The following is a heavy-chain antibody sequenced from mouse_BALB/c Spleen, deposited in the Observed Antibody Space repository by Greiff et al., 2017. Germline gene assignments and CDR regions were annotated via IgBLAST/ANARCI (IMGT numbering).Heavy chain of an antibody. CDR1: GFNIKDYY. CDR2: IDPENGDT. D-gene: IGHD1-1*01. Sequence: EVKLQESGAELVRSGASVKLSCTASGFNIKDYYMHWVKQRPEQGLEWIGWIDPENGDTEYAPKFQGKATMTADTSSNTAYLQLSSLTSEDTAVYYCNAKGYYGSSYDAMDYWGQGTSVTVSS. CDR3: NAKGYYGSSYDAMDY. J-gene: IGHJ4*01. V-gene: IGHV14-4*02.